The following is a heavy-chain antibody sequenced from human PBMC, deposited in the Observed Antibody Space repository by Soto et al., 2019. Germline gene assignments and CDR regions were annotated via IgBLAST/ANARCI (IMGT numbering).Heavy chain of an antibody. V-gene: IGHV3-23*01. J-gene: IGHJ4*02. CDR1: GFTFSSYA. Sequence: PGGSLRLSCAASGFTFSSYAMSWVRQAPGKGLEWVSAISGSGGSTYYADSVKGRFTISRDNSKNTLYLQMNSLRAEDTAVYYCEKALDTHSSSWYFDYWGQGTLVTVSS. CDR2: ISGSGGST. CDR3: EKALDTHSSSWYFDY. D-gene: IGHD6-13*01.